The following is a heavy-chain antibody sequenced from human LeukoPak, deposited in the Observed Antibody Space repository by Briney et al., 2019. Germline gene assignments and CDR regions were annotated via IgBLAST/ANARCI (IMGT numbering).Heavy chain of an antibody. CDR3: AKDAQRGFDYSNSLEY. J-gene: IGHJ4*02. D-gene: IGHD4-11*01. V-gene: IGHV3-30*02. CDR2: IWSDGTNQ. Sequence: GGSLTLSCVASQFRFPFSHYGMHWVRQAPDRALEWVAFIWSDGTNQYYAASVKGRFTISRDNSQNTVYLQMNSLRVEDTAVYFCAKDAQRGFDYSNSLEYWGQGTLVTVSS. CDR1: RFPFSHYG.